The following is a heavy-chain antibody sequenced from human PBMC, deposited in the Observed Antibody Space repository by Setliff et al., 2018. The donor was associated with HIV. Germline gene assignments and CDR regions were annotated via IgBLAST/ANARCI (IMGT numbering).Heavy chain of an antibody. CDR2: INAGNGNT. CDR1: GYTFTSYG. V-gene: IGHV1-3*01. D-gene: IGHD1-26*01. CDR3: ARTPARKGRGVYYFDY. Sequence: ASVKVSCKASGYTFTSYGISWVRQAPGQGLEWMGWINAGNGNTKYSQKFQGRVTITRDTSAGTAYMELSSLRSEDTAVYYCARTPARKGRGVYYFDYWGQGTLVTVSS. J-gene: IGHJ4*02.